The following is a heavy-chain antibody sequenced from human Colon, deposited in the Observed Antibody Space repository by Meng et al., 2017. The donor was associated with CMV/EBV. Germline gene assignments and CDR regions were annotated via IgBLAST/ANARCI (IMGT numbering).Heavy chain of an antibody. CDR1: GDSLYHNSVA. J-gene: IGHJ6*02. V-gene: IGHV6-1*01. Sequence: SQTPSLPRAISGDSLYHNSVAWNWLSQSPSRGLEWLGRTYWTCKSFYDYSVSVKSLVTINTDTSKNQFSLQLNSITPENTAVYYCTRTSLWFGGGRYYAMDVWGQGATVTVSS. CDR2: TYWTCKSFY. CDR3: TRTSLWFGGGRYYAMDV. D-gene: IGHD3-10*01.